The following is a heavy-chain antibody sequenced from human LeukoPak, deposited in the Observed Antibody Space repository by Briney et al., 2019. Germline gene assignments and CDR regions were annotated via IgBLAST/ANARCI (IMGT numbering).Heavy chain of an antibody. D-gene: IGHD6-19*01. V-gene: IGHV3-30*18. Sequence: GGSLRLSCAASGFTFSSYGMHWVRQAPGKGLEWVALISYDGGNKYYADSVKGRFTISRDNSKNTLYLQMNSLRAEGTAVYYCAKGFSGWYYFDYWGQGTLVTVSS. CDR2: ISYDGGNK. CDR3: AKGFSGWYYFDY. CDR1: GFTFSSYG. J-gene: IGHJ4*02.